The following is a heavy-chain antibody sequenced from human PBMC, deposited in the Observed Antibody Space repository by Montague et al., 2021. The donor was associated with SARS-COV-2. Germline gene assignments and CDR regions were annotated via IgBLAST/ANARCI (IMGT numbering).Heavy chain of an antibody. V-gene: IGHV3-30*04. CDR2: ISYDGSNK. D-gene: IGHD2-8*01. Sequence: SLRLSCAASGFIFSSYAMHWARQAPGKGLEWVAVISYDGSNKYYTDSVKGRFTISRDNSKNTLYLQMNSLRAEDTAVYYCARGTKGNYYYGMDVWGQGTTVTVSS. CDR3: ARGTKGNYYYGMDV. J-gene: IGHJ6*02. CDR1: GFIFSSYA.